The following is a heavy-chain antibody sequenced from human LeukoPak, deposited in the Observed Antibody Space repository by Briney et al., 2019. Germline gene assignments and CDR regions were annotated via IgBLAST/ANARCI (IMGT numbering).Heavy chain of an antibody. CDR2: ISSSSSTI. V-gene: IGHV3-48*01. J-gene: IGHJ4*02. Sequence: GGSLRLSCAASGFTFSSYSMNWVRQAPGKGLERVSYISSSSSTIYYADSVKGRFTISRDNAKNSLYLQMNSLRAEDTAVYYCARIIQSGSYYSLFDYWGQGTLVTVSS. D-gene: IGHD1-26*01. CDR3: ARIIQSGSYYSLFDY. CDR1: GFTFSSYS.